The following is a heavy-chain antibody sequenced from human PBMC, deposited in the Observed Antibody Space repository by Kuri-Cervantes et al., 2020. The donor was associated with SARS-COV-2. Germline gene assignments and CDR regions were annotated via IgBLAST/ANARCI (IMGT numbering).Heavy chain of an antibody. CDR3: ARAGGGSYWEFDY. J-gene: IGHJ4*02. D-gene: IGHD1-26*01. CDR1: GFTFSSYG. Sequence: GGSLRLSCAASGFTFSSYGMHWVRQAPGKGLEWVSYISSSGSTIYYADSVKGRFTISRDNSKNTLCLQMNSLRAEDTAVFYCARAGGGSYWEFDYWGQGTLVTGSS. V-gene: IGHV3-48*01. CDR2: ISSSGSTI.